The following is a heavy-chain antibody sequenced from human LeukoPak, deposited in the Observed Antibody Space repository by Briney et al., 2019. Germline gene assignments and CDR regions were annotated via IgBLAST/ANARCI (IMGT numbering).Heavy chain of an antibody. CDR3: ARGLMYYDSSGFGDY. D-gene: IGHD3-22*01. V-gene: IGHV3-53*01. J-gene: IGHJ4*02. Sequence: GGSLRLSCAASGFTVSSNYMSWVRQAPGKGLEWVSVIYSGGSTYYADSVKGRFTISRDNSKNTLYLQMNSLRVEDTAAYYCARGLMYYDSSGFGDYWGQGTLVTVS. CDR2: IYSGGST. CDR1: GFTVSSNY.